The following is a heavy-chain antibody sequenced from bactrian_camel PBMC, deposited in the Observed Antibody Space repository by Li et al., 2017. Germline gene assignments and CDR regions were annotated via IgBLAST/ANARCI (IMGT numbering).Heavy chain of an antibody. Sequence: QLVESGGGLVQPGGSLRLSCAASGFTFSGYYMSWVRQRPGKGLLWVAGISPDGDTTDYDRAVKDRFTISRDNARNMLYLDMTNLKTEDTAVYYCAQGRSTTSWLLREPRREGTQVTVS. CDR1: GFTFSGYY. V-gene: IGHV3S28*01. J-gene: IGHJ4*01. CDR2: ISPDGDTT. D-gene: IGHD2*01.